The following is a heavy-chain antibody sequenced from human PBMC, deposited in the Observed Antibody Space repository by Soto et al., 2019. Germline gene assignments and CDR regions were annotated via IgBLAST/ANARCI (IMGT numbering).Heavy chain of an antibody. CDR3: AKLYCTSSTCSFPGWFDP. V-gene: IGHV4-31*03. CDR2: VYYSGSS. Sequence: PSETLSLTCTVSGDSISGGASFWSWIRQPPGKGLEWIANVYYSGSSYYNPSLKSRLTISVDTTKNQFSLQLKSMTAADTAVYYCAKLYCTSSTCSFPGWFDPWGQGTLVTVSS. CDR1: GDSISGGASF. J-gene: IGHJ5*02. D-gene: IGHD2-15*01.